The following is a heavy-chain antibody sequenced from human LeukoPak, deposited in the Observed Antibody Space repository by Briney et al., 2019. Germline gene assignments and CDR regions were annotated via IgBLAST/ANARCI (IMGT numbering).Heavy chain of an antibody. CDR2: ISGSGGST. Sequence: PGGSLRLSCAASGFTFSSYAMSWVRQAPGKGLEWVSAISGSGGSTYYADSVKGRSTISRDNSKNTLYLQMNSLRAEDTAVYYCAKSGDYYDSSGYYSFDYWGQGTLVTVSS. CDR3: AKSGDYYDSSGYYSFDY. J-gene: IGHJ4*02. CDR1: GFTFSSYA. D-gene: IGHD3-22*01. V-gene: IGHV3-23*01.